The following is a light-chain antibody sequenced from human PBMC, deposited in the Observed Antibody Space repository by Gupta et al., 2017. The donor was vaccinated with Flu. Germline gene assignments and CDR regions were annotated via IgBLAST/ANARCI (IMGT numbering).Light chain of an antibody. V-gene: IGLV1-47*01. CDR2: KND. CDR1: SSNVGVNY. J-gene: IGLJ2*01. CDR3: AAWDDNVSGPV. Sequence: VTISCAGTSSNVGVNYVYWYQHFPGTAPKLLMQKNDQRPSGVPDRFSGSKSGTSASLAISGLRSEDEADYYCAAWDDNVSGPVFGGGTKLTVL.